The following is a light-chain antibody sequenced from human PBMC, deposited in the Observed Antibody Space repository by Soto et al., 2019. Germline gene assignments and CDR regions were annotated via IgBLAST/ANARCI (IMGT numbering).Light chain of an antibody. CDR1: QSLSSNY. J-gene: IGKJ3*01. Sequence: EIVLTQSPGTLSLSPGERATLSCRASQSLSSNYLAWYQQRPGQSPRLLVYGASSRATGIPDRFSGSGFGTELALTISRLEPEDYEVYYCSKYDHAQFPFGPGTRVGIK. CDR3: SKYDHAQFP. V-gene: IGKV3-20*01. CDR2: GAS.